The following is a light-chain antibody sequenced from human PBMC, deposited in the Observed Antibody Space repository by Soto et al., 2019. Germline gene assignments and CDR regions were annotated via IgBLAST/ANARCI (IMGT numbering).Light chain of an antibody. CDR3: QSLGTGIQV. CDR1: SGYSTYA. CDR2: INYDGTH. V-gene: IGLV4-69*01. Sequence: QSVLTQSPSASASLGASVKLTCTLRSGYSTYAIAWHQQQSEQGPRFLMKINYDGTHSTGDGFFDRFSGSSSGAERHLTISSHQSEDEADYYCQSLGTGIQVFGGGTKLTVL. J-gene: IGLJ3*02.